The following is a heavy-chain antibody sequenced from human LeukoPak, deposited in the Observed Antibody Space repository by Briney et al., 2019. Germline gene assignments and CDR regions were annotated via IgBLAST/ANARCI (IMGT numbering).Heavy chain of an antibody. CDR2: INHSGST. CDR3: ARRYYPGIAVAAYGY. J-gene: IGHJ4*02. D-gene: IGHD6-19*01. Sequence: SETLSLTCAVYGGSVSGDYWSWIRQPPGKGLEWIGEINHSGSTNYNPSLKSRVTISVDTSKNQFSLKLSSVTAADTAVYYCARRYYPGIAVAAYGYWGQGTLVTVSS. V-gene: IGHV4-34*01. CDR1: GGSVSGDY.